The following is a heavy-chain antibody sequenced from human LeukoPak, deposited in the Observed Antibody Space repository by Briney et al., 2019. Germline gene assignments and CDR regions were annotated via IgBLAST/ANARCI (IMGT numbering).Heavy chain of an antibody. V-gene: IGHV4-4*07. CDR1: GGSISSYY. Sequence: SETLSLTCTVSGGSISSYYWSWIRQPAGKGLEWIGRIYTSGSTNYNPSLKSRVTMSVDTSKNQFSLKLSSVTAADTAVYYCARGIAAAGIPQNWFDPWGQGTLVTVSS. CDR3: ARGIAAAGIPQNWFDP. J-gene: IGHJ5*02. CDR2: IYTSGST. D-gene: IGHD6-13*01.